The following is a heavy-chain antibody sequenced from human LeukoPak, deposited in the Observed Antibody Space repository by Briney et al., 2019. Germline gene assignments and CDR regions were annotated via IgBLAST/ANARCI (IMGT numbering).Heavy chain of an antibody. CDR1: GGSFSGYY. J-gene: IGHJ3*02. Sequence: SETLSLTCAVYGGSFSGYYWSWIRQPPGKGLEWIGEINHSGSTNCNPSLKSRVTISVDTSKNQFSLKLSSVTAADTAVYYCARRSVRGVTLNDAFDIWGQGTMVTVSS. D-gene: IGHD3-10*02. V-gene: IGHV4-34*01. CDR2: INHSGST. CDR3: ARRSVRGVTLNDAFDI.